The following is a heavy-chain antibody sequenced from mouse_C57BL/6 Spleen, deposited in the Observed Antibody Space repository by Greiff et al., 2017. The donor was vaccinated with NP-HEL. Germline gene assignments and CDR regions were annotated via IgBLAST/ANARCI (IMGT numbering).Heavy chain of an antibody. D-gene: IGHD4-1*01. V-gene: IGHV1-66*01. CDR2: IYPGSNTT. J-gene: IGHJ1*03. CDR3: ARTLGRPDFDG. CDR1: GYSFTSYY. Sequence: VQLQQSGPELVKPGASVKISCKASGYSFTSYYIHWVKQRPGQGLEWIGWIYPGSNTTNYNEKFKGKATLTADTSSSTAYMQLSSLTSEDSAVYYCARTLGRPDFDGWGTGTTVTVSS.